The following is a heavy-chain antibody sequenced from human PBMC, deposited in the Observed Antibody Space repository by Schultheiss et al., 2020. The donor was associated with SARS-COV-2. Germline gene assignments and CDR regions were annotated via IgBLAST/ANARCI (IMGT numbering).Heavy chain of an antibody. CDR1: GGSFSGYY. V-gene: IGHV4-34*01. J-gene: IGHJ3*02. CDR3: ASLNYCSGGSCYDAFNI. D-gene: IGHD2-15*01. Sequence: SETLSLTCAVYGGSFSGYYWSWIRQPPGKWLEWIGEINHSGSTNYNPSLKSRVTISVDTSKNQFSLKLSSVTAADTAVYYCASLNYCSGGSCYDAFNIWGQGGMVTVAS. CDR2: INHSGST.